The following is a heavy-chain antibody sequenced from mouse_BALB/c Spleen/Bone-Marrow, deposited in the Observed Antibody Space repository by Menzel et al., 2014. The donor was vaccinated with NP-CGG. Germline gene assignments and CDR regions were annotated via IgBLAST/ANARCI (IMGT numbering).Heavy chain of an antibody. CDR2: INSNGGST. CDR3: GRDNYYDYDGFAY. Sequence: DVKVEESGGGLVQPGGSLKISCAASGFTFXSYGMSWVRQTPDKRLDLVATINSNGGSTYYPDSVKGRFTISRGNAKNTLYLQMSSLKSEDTAMYYCGRDNYYDYDGFAYWGQGTLVTVSA. J-gene: IGHJ3*01. D-gene: IGHD2-4*01. V-gene: IGHV5-6-3*01. CDR1: GFTFXSYG.